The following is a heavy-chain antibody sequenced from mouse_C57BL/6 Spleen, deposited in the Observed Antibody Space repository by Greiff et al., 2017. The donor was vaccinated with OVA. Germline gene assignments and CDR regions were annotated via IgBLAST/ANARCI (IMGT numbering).Heavy chain of an antibody. Sequence: VQLQQSGAELVKPGASVKLSCKASGYTFTEYTIHWVKQRSGQGLEWIGWFYPGSGSIKYNEKFKDKATLTADKSSSTVYMELSRLTAEDSAVYFCARHEVYYDYDEGYFDVWGTGTTVTVSS. D-gene: IGHD2-4*01. CDR1: GYTFTEYT. J-gene: IGHJ1*03. V-gene: IGHV1-62-2*01. CDR3: ARHEVYYDYDEGYFDV. CDR2: FYPGSGSI.